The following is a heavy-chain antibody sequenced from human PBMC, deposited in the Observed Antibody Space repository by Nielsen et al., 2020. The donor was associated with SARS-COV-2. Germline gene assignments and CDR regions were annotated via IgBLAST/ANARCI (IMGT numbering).Heavy chain of an antibody. CDR2: INHSGST. CDR3: ARGTYYYGMDV. J-gene: IGHJ6*02. Sequence: GPLRLSCAVFGGSFSGYYWSWIRQPPGKGLEWIGEINHSGSTNYTPSLKSRVTISVDTSKNQFSLKLSSVTAADTAVYYCARGTYYYGMDVWGQGTTGTVSS. V-gene: IGHV4-34*01. CDR1: GGSFSGYY.